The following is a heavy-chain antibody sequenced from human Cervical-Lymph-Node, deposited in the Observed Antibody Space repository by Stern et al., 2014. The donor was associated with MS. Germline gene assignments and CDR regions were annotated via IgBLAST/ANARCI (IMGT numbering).Heavy chain of an antibody. Sequence: QVQLQESGPGLVKPSETLSLTCTVSGGSISSSSYYWGWIRQPPGKGLEWIGSIYYSGSTYYNPSLKSRVTISVDTSKTQFPLKLSSVTAADTAVYYCARRYYGDYYYGMDVWGQGTTVTVSS. CDR2: IYYSGST. D-gene: IGHD4-17*01. CDR3: ARRYYGDYYYGMDV. J-gene: IGHJ6*02. V-gene: IGHV4-39*01. CDR1: GGSISSSSYY.